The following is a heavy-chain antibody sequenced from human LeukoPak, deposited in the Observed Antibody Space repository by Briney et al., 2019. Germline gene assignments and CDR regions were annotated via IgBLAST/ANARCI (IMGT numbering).Heavy chain of an antibody. CDR3: AREEYGADGALDI. J-gene: IGHJ3*02. Sequence: PSETLSLTCTVSGGSISSGSYYWSWIRQPPGKGLEWIGYIYYSGSTNYNPSLKSRVTISVDTSKNQFSLKLSSVTAADTAVYYCAREEYGADGALDIWGQGTMVTVSS. CDR1: GGSISSGSYY. V-gene: IGHV4-61*01. CDR2: IYYSGST. D-gene: IGHD4-17*01.